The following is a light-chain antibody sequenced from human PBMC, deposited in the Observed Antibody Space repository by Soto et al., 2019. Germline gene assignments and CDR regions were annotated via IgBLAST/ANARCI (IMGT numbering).Light chain of an antibody. CDR1: QSVSSSY. V-gene: IGKV3-20*01. J-gene: IGKJ5*01. Sequence: EIVLTQSQSTLYLSPGDRAILSCRARQSVSSSYLAWYQQRTGQAPRLLIYGASSRATDIPDRFSGSGSGTAFSLSISRLEPEDFAVYYCQQYGRSLTFGQGTRLEI. CDR3: QQYGRSLT. CDR2: GAS.